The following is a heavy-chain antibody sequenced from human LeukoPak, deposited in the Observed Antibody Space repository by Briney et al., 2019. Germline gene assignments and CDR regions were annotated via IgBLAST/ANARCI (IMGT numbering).Heavy chain of an antibody. D-gene: IGHD6-19*01. J-gene: IGHJ4*02. Sequence: GGSLRLSCEASGFTFNDYGMSWVRQAPGEGLEWVSGINWNGGSTGYADSVKGRFTICRGTAKNSVYLQLNSLRAEDTALYYCAREYSSGWYDGSFDYWGQGTLVTVSS. CDR1: GFTFNDYG. V-gene: IGHV3-20*04. CDR2: INWNGGST. CDR3: AREYSSGWYDGSFDY.